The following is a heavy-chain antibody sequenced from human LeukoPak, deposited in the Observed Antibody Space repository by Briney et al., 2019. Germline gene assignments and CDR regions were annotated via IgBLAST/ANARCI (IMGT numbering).Heavy chain of an antibody. CDR3: ARHPYGSSWYDG. V-gene: IGHV4-59*01. CDR1: GGSISSYY. D-gene: IGHD6-13*01. J-gene: IGHJ5*02. CDR2: IYYSGST. Sequence: SETLSLTCTVSGGSISSYYWSWIRQPPGKGLEWIGYIYYSGSTNYNPSLKSRVTISVDTSKNQFSLKLSSVTAADTAVYYCARHPYGSSWYDGWGQGTLVTVSS.